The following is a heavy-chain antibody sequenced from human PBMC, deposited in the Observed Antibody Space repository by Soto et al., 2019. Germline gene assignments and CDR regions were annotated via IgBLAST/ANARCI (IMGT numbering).Heavy chain of an antibody. CDR2: INPNNGGT. Sequence: QVQLVQSGAEVEKPGASVKVSCKTSGCFFTSYYIHWVRQAPGQGLEWMGWINPNNGGTNSAQKFQGRVTMTSDTSINTAYMEITSLRSDDTALYYCAREVTYGGGSFSLGLWGQGTLVTVSS. CDR1: GCFFTSYY. J-gene: IGHJ4*02. CDR3: AREVTYGGGSFSLGL. D-gene: IGHD3-10*01. V-gene: IGHV1-2*02.